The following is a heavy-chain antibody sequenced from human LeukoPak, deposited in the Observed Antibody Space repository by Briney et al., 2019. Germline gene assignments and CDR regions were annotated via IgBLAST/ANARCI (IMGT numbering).Heavy chain of an antibody. CDR2: IYTSGSA. D-gene: IGHD2-21*01. V-gene: IGHV4-61*02. CDR3: ARGGGDWGFHQSDY. CDR1: GGSFSSGSYY. J-gene: IGHJ4*02. Sequence: SETLSLTCTVSGGSFSSGSYYWSWIRQPAGKGLEWIGRIYTSGSATYNPSLKSRLTISVDTSKNQFSLKLSSVTAADTAVYYCARGGGDWGFHQSDYWGQGTLVTVSS.